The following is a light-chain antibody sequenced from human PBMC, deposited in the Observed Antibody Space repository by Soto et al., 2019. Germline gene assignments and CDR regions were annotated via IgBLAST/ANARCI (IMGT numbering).Light chain of an antibody. CDR2: AAS. Sequence: DIQMTQSPSSLSASVGDRVTITCRASQSISSYLNWYQQKPGKAPKLLIYAASSLQSGVPSRFRGSGSGTDFTPTISSLQPEDFATYYCQQSYSTPRTFGQGTKVDIK. V-gene: IGKV1-39*01. CDR1: QSISSY. J-gene: IGKJ1*01. CDR3: QQSYSTPRT.